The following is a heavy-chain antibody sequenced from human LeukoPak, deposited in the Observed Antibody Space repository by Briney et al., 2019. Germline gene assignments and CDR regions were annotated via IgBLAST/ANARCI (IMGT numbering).Heavy chain of an antibody. J-gene: IGHJ4*02. D-gene: IGHD6-13*01. CDR2: IYHSGST. V-gene: IGHV4-39*07. CDR3: ARVRSPKYSSSWLDY. CDR1: GGSISSSSYY. Sequence: SETLSLTCTVSGGSISSSSYYWGWIRQPPGKGLEWIGSIYHSGSTYYNPSLKSRVTISVDTSKNQFSLKLSSVTAADTAVYYCARVRSPKYSSSWLDYWGQGTLVTVSS.